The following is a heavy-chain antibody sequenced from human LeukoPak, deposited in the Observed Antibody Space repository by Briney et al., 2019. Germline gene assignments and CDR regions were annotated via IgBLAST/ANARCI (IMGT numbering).Heavy chain of an antibody. CDR2: IYYSGST. J-gene: IGHJ4*02. D-gene: IGHD6-19*01. CDR1: GGSISSYY. CDR3: ARAYSSGGVRDFDY. V-gene: IGHV4-59*01. Sequence: SETLSLTCTVSGGSISSYYWSWIRQPPGKGLEWIGYIYYSGSTNYRPSLKSRVTISVDTSKNQFSLKLSSVTAADTAVYYCARAYSSGGVRDFDYWGQGTLVTVSS.